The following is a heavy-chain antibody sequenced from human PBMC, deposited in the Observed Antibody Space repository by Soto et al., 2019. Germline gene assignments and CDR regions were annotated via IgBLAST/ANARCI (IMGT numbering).Heavy chain of an antibody. CDR2: IYYSGTT. CDR3: ARDIRGYSRALDY. J-gene: IGHJ4*02. CDR1: GYDVSSGSYY. D-gene: IGHD5-12*01. Sequence: SEPLCHTWNFSGYDVSSGSYYWTRNRQPPGKGLEWIGNIYYSGTTNYNPSLQNRVTISIDTSKNQYSLKLTSVTAADAALYYCARDIRGYSRALDYWGPGTQVT. V-gene: IGHV4-61*01.